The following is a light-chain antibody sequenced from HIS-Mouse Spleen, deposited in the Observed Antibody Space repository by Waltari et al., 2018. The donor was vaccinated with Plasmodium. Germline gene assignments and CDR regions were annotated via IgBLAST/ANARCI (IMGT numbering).Light chain of an antibody. CDR2: DAS. Sequence: AIQLTQSPSSLSASVGDRVTITCRASQGISSALAWYKQKPGKAPKLLIYDASTLQSGVPSRFSGSGSGTDFTLTISCLQSEDFATYYCQQYYSFPRTFGQGTKVEIK. J-gene: IGKJ1*01. V-gene: IGKV1-13*02. CDR1: QGISSA. CDR3: QQYYSFPRT.